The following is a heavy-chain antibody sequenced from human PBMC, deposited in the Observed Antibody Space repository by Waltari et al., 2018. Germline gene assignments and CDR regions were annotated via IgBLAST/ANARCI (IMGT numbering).Heavy chain of an antibody. V-gene: IGHV4-39*01. Sequence: QLQLQESGPGLVKPSETLSLTCTVSGGSISSSSYYWGWIRQPPGKGLEWIGSIYYSGDTYYNPSLKGRVTISVDTSKNQFSLKLSSGTAADTAVYYCARGAGYCSGGSCYKRDEAEFDPWGQGTLVTVSS. CDR3: ARGAGYCSGGSCYKRDEAEFDP. CDR1: GGSISSSSYY. J-gene: IGHJ5*02. D-gene: IGHD2-15*01. CDR2: IYYSGDT.